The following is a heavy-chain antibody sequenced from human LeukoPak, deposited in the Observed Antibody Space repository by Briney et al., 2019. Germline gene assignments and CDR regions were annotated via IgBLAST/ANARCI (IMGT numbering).Heavy chain of an antibody. CDR3: ARDFYTS. D-gene: IGHD2/OR15-2a*01. J-gene: IGHJ6*02. CDR1: GFTFSDYT. Sequence: GGSLRLSCAASGFTFSDYTMNWVRQAPGKGLEWVSSISSTSYSIYYADSVKGRFTISRDNAKNSLYLQMNSLRAEDTAVYYCARDFYTSWGQGTTVTVSS. V-gene: IGHV3-21*01. CDR2: ISSTSYSI.